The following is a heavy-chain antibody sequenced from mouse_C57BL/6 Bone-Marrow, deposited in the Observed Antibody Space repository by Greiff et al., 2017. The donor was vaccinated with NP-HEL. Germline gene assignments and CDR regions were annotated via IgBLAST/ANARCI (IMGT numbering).Heavy chain of an antibody. Sequence: EVMLVESGGGLVKPGGSLKLSCAASGFTFSDYGMHWVRQAPEKGLEWVAYISSGSSTIYYADTVKGRFTISRDNAKNTLFLQMTSLRSEDTAMYYCARGAIYYYGSSLDYWGQGTSVTVSS. CDR3: ARGAIYYYGSSLDY. J-gene: IGHJ4*01. CDR2: ISSGSSTI. D-gene: IGHD1-1*01. CDR1: GFTFSDYG. V-gene: IGHV5-17*01.